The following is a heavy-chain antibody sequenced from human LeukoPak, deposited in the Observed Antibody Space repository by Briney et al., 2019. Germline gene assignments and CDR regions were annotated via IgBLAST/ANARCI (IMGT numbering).Heavy chain of an antibody. Sequence: GGPLTLSCAASRFTFCSYEMKWLRQAQGQGLEWVSYISSSGSNIYYTVSVKGRFTISRDNAKNSLYLQMNSLRAEDTAVYYCARDRGVPAAIFDYWGQGTLVTVSS. V-gene: IGHV3-48*03. CDR3: ARDRGVPAAIFDY. CDR2: ISSSGSNI. CDR1: RFTFCSYE. J-gene: IGHJ4*02. D-gene: IGHD2-2*01.